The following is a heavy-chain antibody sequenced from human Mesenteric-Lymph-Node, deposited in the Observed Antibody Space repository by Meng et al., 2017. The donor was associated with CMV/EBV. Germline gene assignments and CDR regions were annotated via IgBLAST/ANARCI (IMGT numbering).Heavy chain of an antibody. CDR3: ASNIAVAGTGLDY. V-gene: IGHV3-53*01. CDR1: GFTVSSNY. Sequence: CAASGFTVSSNYMSWVRQAPGKGLEWVSVIYSGGSTYYADSVKGRFTISRDNSKNTLYLQMNSLRAEDTAVYYCASNIAVAGTGLDYWGQGTLVTVSS. J-gene: IGHJ4*02. D-gene: IGHD6-19*01. CDR2: IYSGGST.